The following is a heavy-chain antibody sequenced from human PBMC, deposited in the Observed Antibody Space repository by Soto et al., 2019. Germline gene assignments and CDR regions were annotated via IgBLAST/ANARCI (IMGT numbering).Heavy chain of an antibody. CDR2: IIPIFGTA. V-gene: IGHV1-69*13. D-gene: IGHD2-15*01. J-gene: IGHJ3*02. CDR1: GGTFSSYA. CDR3: ASHLGGSDERAFDI. Sequence: VKVSCKASGGTFSSYAISWVRQAPGQGLEWMGGIIPIFGTANYAQKFQGRVTITADESTSTAYMELSSLRSEDTAVYYCASHLGGSDERAFDIWGQGTMVTVSS.